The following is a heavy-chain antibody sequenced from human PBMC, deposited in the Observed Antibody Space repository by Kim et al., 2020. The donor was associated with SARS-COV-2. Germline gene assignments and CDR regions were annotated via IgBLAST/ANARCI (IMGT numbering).Heavy chain of an antibody. V-gene: IGHV4-34*04. CDR3: ARRPGTFDW. J-gene: IGHJ4*02. Sequence: GRTNRNPSLKSRATISVDTSKNQFSLKLTSMTAADTGVYYCARRPGTFDWWGQGTPVTVS. CDR2: GRT.